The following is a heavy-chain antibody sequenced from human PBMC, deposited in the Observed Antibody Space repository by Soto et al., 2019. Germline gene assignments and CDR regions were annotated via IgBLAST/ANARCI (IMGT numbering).Heavy chain of an antibody. Sequence: SVKVSCKASGGTFSSYAISWVRQAPGQGLEWMGGIIPIFGTANYAHKFQGRVTITADESTSTAYMELSSLRSEDSAVYYCARPYNWNYGTYYYGMDVWGQGTTVTV. V-gene: IGHV1-69*13. CDR3: ARPYNWNYGTYYYGMDV. D-gene: IGHD1-7*01. J-gene: IGHJ6*02. CDR1: GGTFSSYA. CDR2: IIPIFGTA.